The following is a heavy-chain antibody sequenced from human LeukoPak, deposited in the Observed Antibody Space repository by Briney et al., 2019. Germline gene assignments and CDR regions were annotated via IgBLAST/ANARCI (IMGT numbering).Heavy chain of an antibody. CDR3: ARDPLPLSIRGAFDI. CDR1: GGSISSGSYY. V-gene: IGHV4-61*02. CDR2: IYTSGST. J-gene: IGHJ3*02. Sequence: SQTLSLTCTVSGGSISSGSYYWSWIRQPAGKGLEWIGRIYTSGSTNYNPSLKSRVTISVDTSKNQFSLKLSSVTAADTAVYYCARDPLPLSIRGAFDIWGQGTMVTVSS.